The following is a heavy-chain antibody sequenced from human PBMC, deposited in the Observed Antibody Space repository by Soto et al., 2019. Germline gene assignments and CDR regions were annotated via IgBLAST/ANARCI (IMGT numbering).Heavy chain of an antibody. V-gene: IGHV4-61*08. Sequence: SETLSLTCTVSGGSISSGGYYWSWILQHPGKGLEWIGYIYYSGSTYYNPSLKSRVTISVDTTKNQFSLKLSSVTAADTAVYYCAREKRDHYDFWSGYYYGMDVWGQGTTVTVFS. CDR2: IYYSGST. CDR1: GGSISSGGYY. CDR3: AREKRDHYDFWSGYYYGMDV. D-gene: IGHD3-3*01. J-gene: IGHJ6*02.